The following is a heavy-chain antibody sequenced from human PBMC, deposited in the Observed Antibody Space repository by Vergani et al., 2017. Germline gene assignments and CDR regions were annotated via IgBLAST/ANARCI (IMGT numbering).Heavy chain of an antibody. J-gene: IGHJ4*02. CDR3: SRGRGYSGGYSDC. V-gene: IGHV3-49*04. D-gene: IGHD5-12*01. Sequence: EVQRVESGGGLVPPGRSLRLPCAASGFSFGDYPMTWVRHAPGEGLGWVDFIRNKAYGGTTEYAASVKGRFTISKDDSRSLAYLQLRGLKTEDTAVYFCSRGRGYSGGYSDCRGQGTLVTVSS. CDR1: GFSFGDYP. CDR2: IRNKAYGGTT.